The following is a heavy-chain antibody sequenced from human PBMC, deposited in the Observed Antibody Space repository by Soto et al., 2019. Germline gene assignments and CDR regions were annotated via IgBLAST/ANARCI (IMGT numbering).Heavy chain of an antibody. Sequence: SVKVSCKASGGTFSSYAISWVRQAPGQGLEWMGGIIPIFGTANYAQKFQGRVTITADESTSTAYMELSSLTSEDTAVYYCARSRCGSSTSCYIGGMDVWGQGTTVTVSS. V-gene: IGHV1-69*13. D-gene: IGHD2-2*02. CDR2: IIPIFGTA. CDR1: GGTFSSYA. J-gene: IGHJ6*02. CDR3: ARSRCGSSTSCYIGGMDV.